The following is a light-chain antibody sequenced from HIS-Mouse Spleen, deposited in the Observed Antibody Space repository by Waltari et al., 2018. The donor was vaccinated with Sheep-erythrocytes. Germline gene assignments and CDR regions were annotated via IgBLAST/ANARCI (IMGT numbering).Light chain of an antibody. Sequence: QSALTQPRSVSGSAGQSVTISCTGTSSDVGGSNYVSWYQQHPGKAPKLMIYDVSKRPSGVPDRFSGSKSDNTASLTISGLQAEDEADYYCCSYAGSYNHVFATGTKVTVL. CDR3: CSYAGSYNHV. CDR1: SSDVGGSNY. CDR2: DVS. V-gene: IGLV2-11*01. J-gene: IGLJ1*01.